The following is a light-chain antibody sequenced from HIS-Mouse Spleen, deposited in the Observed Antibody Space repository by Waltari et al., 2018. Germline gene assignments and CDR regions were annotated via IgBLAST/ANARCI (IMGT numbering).Light chain of an antibody. J-gene: IGLJ1*01. CDR1: SRDLGCYNY. V-gene: IGLV2-8*01. CDR3: SSYAGSNNSLYV. CDR2: EVS. Sequence: QSALTQPPSASGSPGQSVTISCHGTSRDLGCYNYFPGYQQHPGKAPKLMIYEVSKRPSGVPDRFSGSKSGNTASLTVSGLQAEDEADYYCSSYAGSNNSLYVFGTGTKVTVL.